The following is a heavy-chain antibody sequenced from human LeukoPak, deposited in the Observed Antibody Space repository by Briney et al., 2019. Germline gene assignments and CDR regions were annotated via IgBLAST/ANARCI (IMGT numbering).Heavy chain of an antibody. CDR2: ISSSSSYI. CDR3: APDPERNHGDYDY. V-gene: IGHV3-21*01. D-gene: IGHD4-17*01. Sequence: GGSLRLSCAASGFTFSSYSMNWVRQAPGKGLEWVSSISSSSSYIYYADSVKGRFTISRDNAKNSLYLQMNSLRAEDTAVYYCAPDPERNHGDYDYWGQGTLVTVSS. J-gene: IGHJ4*02. CDR1: GFTFSSYS.